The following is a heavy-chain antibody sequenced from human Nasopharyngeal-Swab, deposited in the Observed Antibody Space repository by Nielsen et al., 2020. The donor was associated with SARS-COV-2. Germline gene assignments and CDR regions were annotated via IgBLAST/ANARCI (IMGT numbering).Heavy chain of an antibody. CDR1: GYTFTSYY. D-gene: IGHD6-25*01. J-gene: IGHJ5*02. Sequence: ASVKIPCKASGYTFTSYYILCVRHAPGQGLQWMGIINPSGGSTSYAQKFQGRVTMTRDTSTSTVYMELSSLRSEDTAVYYCARDVSAGGMGWFDPWGQGTLVTVSS. CDR3: ARDVSAGGMGWFDP. V-gene: IGHV1-46*01. CDR2: INPSGGST.